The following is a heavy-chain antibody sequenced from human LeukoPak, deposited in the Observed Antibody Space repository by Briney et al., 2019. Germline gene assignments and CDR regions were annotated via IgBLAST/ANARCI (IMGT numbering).Heavy chain of an antibody. CDR2: INSDGSST. CDR3: ARVPYRYYDSSGYYDLPDY. V-gene: IGHV3-74*01. J-gene: IGHJ4*02. D-gene: IGHD3-22*01. Sequence: GGSLRLSCAASEFTFSAYWMHWVRQAPGKGLVWVSRINSDGSSTSYADSVKGRFTVSRDNAKNTLYLQMNSLRAEDTAVYYCARVPYRYYDSSGYYDLPDYWGQGTLVTVSS. CDR1: EFTFSAYW.